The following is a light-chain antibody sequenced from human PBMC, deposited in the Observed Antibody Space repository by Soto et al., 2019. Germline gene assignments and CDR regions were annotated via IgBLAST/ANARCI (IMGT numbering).Light chain of an antibody. CDR3: SSYTSSDTTEL. J-gene: IGLJ1*01. V-gene: IGLV2-14*01. Sequence: QSVLTQPCSVSASPGQSISISCTGTSDDIGAYDYVSWYQQHPGKAPKLILYAVSNRPSGVSTRFSGSKSGNTASLTISGVQDDDEADYYCSSYTSSDTTELFGTGNKVTV. CDR2: AVS. CDR1: SDDIGAYDY.